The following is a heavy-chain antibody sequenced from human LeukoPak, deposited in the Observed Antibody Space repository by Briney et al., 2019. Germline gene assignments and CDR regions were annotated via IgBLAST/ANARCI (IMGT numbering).Heavy chain of an antibody. CDR2: IYYSGST. CDR1: GGSISSYY. J-gene: IGHJ5*02. D-gene: IGHD3-10*01. V-gene: IGHV4-59*01. Sequence: SETLSLTCTVSGGSISSYYWSWIRQPPGKGLEWIGYIYYSGSTNYNPSLKSRVTISVDTSKNQFSLKLSSVTAADTAVYYCAGSYGSGSYYNVGFDPWGQGTLVTVSS. CDR3: AGSYGSGSYYNVGFDP.